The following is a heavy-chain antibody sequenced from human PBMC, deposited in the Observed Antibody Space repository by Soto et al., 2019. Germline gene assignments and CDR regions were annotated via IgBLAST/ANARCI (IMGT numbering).Heavy chain of an antibody. J-gene: IGHJ4*02. CDR3: ARVLVGATPVDY. V-gene: IGHV1-3*01. CDR2: INAGNGNT. Sequence: ASVKVSCKASGYAFTSYAMHWVRQAPGQRLEWMGWINAGNGNTKYSQKFQGRVTITRDTSASTAYMELSSLRFEDTAVYYCARVLVGATPVDYWGQGTLVTSPQ. CDR1: GYAFTSYA. D-gene: IGHD1-26*01.